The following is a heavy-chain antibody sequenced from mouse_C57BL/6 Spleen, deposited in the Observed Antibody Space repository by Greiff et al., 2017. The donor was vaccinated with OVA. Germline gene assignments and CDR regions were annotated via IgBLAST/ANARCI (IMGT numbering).Heavy chain of an antibody. CDR3: ARNGAQLRLGY. D-gene: IGHD3-2*02. Sequence: QVQLQQPGAELVRPGTSVKLSCKASGYTFTRYWMHWVKQRPGQGLEWIGVIDPSECYTNLNQKFKGKATLTVDTSSSTAYMQLSSLTSEDSAVYYCARNGAQLRLGYWGQGTTLTVSS. V-gene: IGHV1-59*01. CDR1: GYTFTRYW. CDR2: IDPSECYT. J-gene: IGHJ2*01.